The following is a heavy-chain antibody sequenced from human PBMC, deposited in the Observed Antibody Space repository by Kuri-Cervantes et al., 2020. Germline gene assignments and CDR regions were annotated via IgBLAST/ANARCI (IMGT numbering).Heavy chain of an antibody. Sequence: ASVKVSCKASGYTFTSYDINWVRQATGQGLEWMGWMNPNSGNTGYAQKFQDRVTITADESTSTGYMELSSLTSEDAALYYCASRGRGSGWPGWFYYGMAVWGQGTTVTVSS. J-gene: IGHJ6*02. D-gene: IGHD6-19*01. CDR2: MNPNSGNT. V-gene: IGHV1-8*01. CDR3: ASRGRGSGWPGWFYYGMAV. CDR1: GYTFTSYD.